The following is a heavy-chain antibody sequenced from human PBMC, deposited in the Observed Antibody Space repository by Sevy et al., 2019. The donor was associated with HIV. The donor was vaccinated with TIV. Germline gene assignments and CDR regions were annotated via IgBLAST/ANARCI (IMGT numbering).Heavy chain of an antibody. CDR3: ARGNSGSFDY. D-gene: IGHD3-22*01. CDR1: GFSFSNYW. CDR2: IKQDESEK. Sequence: GGSLRLSCAASGFSFSNYWMHWVRQAPGKGLDWVANIKQDESEKYYVASVKGRFTISRDNAKTSLYLQMNSLRPEDTAVYYCARGNSGSFDYWGQGTLVTVSS. J-gene: IGHJ4*02. V-gene: IGHV3-7*04.